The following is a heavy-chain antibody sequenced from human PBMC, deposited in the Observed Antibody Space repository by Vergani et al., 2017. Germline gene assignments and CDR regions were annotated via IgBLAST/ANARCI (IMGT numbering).Heavy chain of an antibody. CDR3: ARGPPTYDSSAYYYY. Sequence: EVQLVESGGGLVQPGGSLRLSCAASGFTFSSYIMNWVRQAPGKGLEWVSYITSSSTIIYYADSVKGRFTISRDNAENSLYLQMNSLRDEDTAVYYCARGPPTYDSSAYYYYWGQGTLVTVSS. D-gene: IGHD3-22*01. CDR2: ITSSSTII. V-gene: IGHV3-48*02. CDR1: GFTFSSYI. J-gene: IGHJ4*02.